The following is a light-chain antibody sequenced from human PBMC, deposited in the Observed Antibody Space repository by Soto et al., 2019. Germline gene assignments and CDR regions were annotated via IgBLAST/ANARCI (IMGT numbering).Light chain of an antibody. CDR2: AVS. Sequence: QSVRTPPSSLSGSPGQSITISCSGTSSDIGSYDHVAWYQQFPGKSPKLMIYAVSDRPSGVSDRFSGSKSGITASLTISGLQTEDEADYYCISYTNRQSYVFGTGTKVTVL. CDR1: SSDIGSYDH. J-gene: IGLJ1*01. CDR3: ISYTNRQSYV. V-gene: IGLV2-14*01.